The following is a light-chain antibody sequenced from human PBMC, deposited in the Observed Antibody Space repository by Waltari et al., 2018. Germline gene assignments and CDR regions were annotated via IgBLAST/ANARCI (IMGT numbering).Light chain of an antibody. CDR1: GSNIGAGYD. CDR2: GTS. V-gene: IGLV1-40*01. CDR3: QSYDTSLSVV. J-gene: IGLJ3*02. Sequence: QSVLTQPPSVSGAPGQRVTISCTGSGSNIGAGYDVHWYQQLPRAAPKLLIYGTSIRPVVVPDRFLGSKSGTSASLAITGLQAEDEADYYCQSYDTSLSVVFGGGTKLTVL.